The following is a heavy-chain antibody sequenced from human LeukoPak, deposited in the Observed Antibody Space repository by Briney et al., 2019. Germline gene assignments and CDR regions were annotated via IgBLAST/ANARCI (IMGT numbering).Heavy chain of an antibody. V-gene: IGHV4-39*02. Sequence: PSETLSLTCTVSGGSISSSSFYWGWIRQTPGKGLEWIGSVYYSGSIYYNPSLESRVTLSADTSKNRFSLRLSSVTAADTAVYYCARVVPAINWFDPWGQGTLVTVSS. CDR1: GGSISSSSFY. J-gene: IGHJ5*02. CDR2: VYYSGSI. CDR3: ARVVPAINWFDP. D-gene: IGHD2-2*01.